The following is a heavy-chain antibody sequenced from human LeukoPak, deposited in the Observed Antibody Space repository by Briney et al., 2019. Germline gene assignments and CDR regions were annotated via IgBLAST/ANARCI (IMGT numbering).Heavy chain of an antibody. CDR2: IKQDGGEN. CDR1: GFTFSSYW. Sequence: QTGGSLRLSCAASGFTFSSYWMSWVRQAPGKGLEWVASIKQDGGENYYVDSVKGRFTISRDNAKNSLYLQMNSLRAEDTAVYYCARDCSSTSCYRGGFDPWGQGTLVTVSS. J-gene: IGHJ5*02. V-gene: IGHV3-7*01. CDR3: ARDCSSTSCYRGGFDP. D-gene: IGHD2-2*02.